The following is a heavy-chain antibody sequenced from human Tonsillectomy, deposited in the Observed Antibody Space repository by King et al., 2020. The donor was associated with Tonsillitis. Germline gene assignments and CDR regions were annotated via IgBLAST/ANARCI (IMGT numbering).Heavy chain of an antibody. D-gene: IGHD2-15*01. Sequence: VQLVESGGGLVQPGGSLRLSCAASGFTFSSYAMSWVRQSPGKGLDGVSAVCGVGVSTYYAEPVKGRFTISRDNSKNTRYLQMNSLRAEDTAVYYCRFTGSGGPTPLDYWGQGTLVTVSS. V-gene: IGHV3-23*04. J-gene: IGHJ4*02. CDR1: GFTFSSYA. CDR2: VCGVGVST. CDR3: RFTGSGGPTPLDY.